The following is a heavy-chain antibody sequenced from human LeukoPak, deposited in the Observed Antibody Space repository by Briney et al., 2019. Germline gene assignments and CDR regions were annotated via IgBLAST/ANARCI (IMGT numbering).Heavy chain of an antibody. CDR2: IYSDGIST. CDR3: ARDSSRDGFDI. V-gene: IGHV3-74*03. Sequence: GGSLRLSCAASGFTFSSSWMHWVRQAPGKGLVWVSRIYSDGISTTYANSVEGRFTISRDNAKNTLYLQMNSLRAEDTAVHYCARDSSRDGFDIWGQGTMVTVSS. CDR1: GFTFSSSW. J-gene: IGHJ3*02.